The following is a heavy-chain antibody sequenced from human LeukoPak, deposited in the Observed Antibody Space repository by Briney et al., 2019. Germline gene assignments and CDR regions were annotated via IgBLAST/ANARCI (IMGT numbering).Heavy chain of an antibody. CDR1: GFTFSSYA. CDR3: AREDGYNSNFDY. V-gene: IGHV3-23*01. D-gene: IGHD5-24*01. J-gene: IGHJ4*02. Sequence: GGSLRLSCAAPGFTFSSYAMNWVRQAPGKGLEWVSEISGSGGNTYYADSMKGRFTISRDNSKNTLYLQMNSLRAEDTAVYYCAREDGYNSNFDYWGQGTLVTVSS. CDR2: ISGSGGNT.